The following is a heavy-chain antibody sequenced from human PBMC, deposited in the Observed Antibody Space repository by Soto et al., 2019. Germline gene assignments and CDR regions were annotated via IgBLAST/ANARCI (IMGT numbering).Heavy chain of an antibody. V-gene: IGHV1-2*02. D-gene: IGHD5-12*01. J-gene: IGHJ4*02. Sequence: ASVRVSCKASGYTFTGHYIHWVRQAPEQGPEWMGEIGPESGATRYAQKFQGRVTMTRDMSITTVYMELSNLSPDDTAVYYCGRGRSGQIVVFYWGQGTPVTVSS. CDR2: IGPESGAT. CDR1: GYTFTGHY. CDR3: GRGRSGQIVVFY.